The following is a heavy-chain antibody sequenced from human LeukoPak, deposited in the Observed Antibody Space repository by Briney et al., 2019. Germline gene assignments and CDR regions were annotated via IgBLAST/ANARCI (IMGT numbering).Heavy chain of an antibody. CDR3: AKERGGSGSYYNDY. Sequence: GGSLRLSCAASGFTLHNFAMTWVRQAPGKGLEWVSAISGSGGSTYYADSVKGRFTISRDNPKNTLYLQKNSLRAEDTAVYYCAKERGGSGSYYNDYWGQGTLVTVSS. D-gene: IGHD3-10*01. J-gene: IGHJ4*02. V-gene: IGHV3-23*01. CDR1: GFTLHNFA. CDR2: ISGSGGST.